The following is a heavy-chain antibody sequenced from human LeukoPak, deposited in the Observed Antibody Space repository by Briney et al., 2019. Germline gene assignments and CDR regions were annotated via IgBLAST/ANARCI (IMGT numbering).Heavy chain of an antibody. J-gene: IGHJ5*02. CDR3: AREGLSVAGKGRWFDP. CDR1: GYTFTRYY. D-gene: IGHD6-19*01. V-gene: IGHV1-2*02. CDR2: INPNSGGT. Sequence: ASVKVSCKASGYTFTRYYMHRVRQAPGQGLEWMGWINPNSGGTNYAQKFQGRVTMTRDTSISTAYMELSRLRSDDTAVYYCAREGLSVAGKGRWFDPWGQGTLVTVSS.